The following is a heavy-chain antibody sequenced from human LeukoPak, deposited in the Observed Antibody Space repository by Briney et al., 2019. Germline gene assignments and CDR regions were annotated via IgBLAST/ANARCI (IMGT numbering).Heavy chain of an antibody. J-gene: IGHJ4*02. CDR3: ARKSYYYDSSGRPRIYYFDY. D-gene: IGHD3-22*01. CDR1: GFAFSSYA. Sequence: PGGSLRLSCAASGFAFSSYAMSWVRQAPGKGLEWVSVIYSGGSTYYADSVKGRFTISRDNSKNTLYPQMNSLRAEDTAVYYCARKSYYYDSSGRPRIYYFDYWGQGTLVTVSS. CDR2: IYSGGST. V-gene: IGHV3-66*01.